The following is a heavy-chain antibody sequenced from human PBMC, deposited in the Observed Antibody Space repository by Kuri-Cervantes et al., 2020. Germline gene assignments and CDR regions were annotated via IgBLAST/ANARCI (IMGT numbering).Heavy chain of an antibody. CDR1: GYTFTNYY. Sequence: SVNVSCKAFGYTFTNYYMHWVRQAPGQGLEWMGIINPSGGSTSYAQKFQGRVTMTSDTSTSTVYMELSSLRSEDTAVYYCARGRRYCSGGSCYSFDYWGQGTLVTVSS. D-gene: IGHD2-15*01. V-gene: IGHV1-46*01. CDR2: INPSGGST. CDR3: ARGRRYCSGGSCYSFDY. J-gene: IGHJ4*02.